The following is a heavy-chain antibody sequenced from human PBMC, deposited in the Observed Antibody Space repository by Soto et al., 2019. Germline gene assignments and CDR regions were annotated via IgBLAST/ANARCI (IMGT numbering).Heavy chain of an antibody. J-gene: IGHJ4*03. CDR2: IKTDASEK. CDR3: ARDSGCGSSNAVNHYLDC. CDR1: GFTLGSYW. D-gene: IGHD3-10*01. V-gene: IGHV3-7*01. Sequence: GGSLRVSCAASGFTLGSYWMSWVRQAPGKGLEWLATIKTDASEKKYVASVKGRFTVFRDNATNSLYLQRDSLRAEDTAVYYCARDSGCGSSNAVNHYLDCWRRGTLVTVPS.